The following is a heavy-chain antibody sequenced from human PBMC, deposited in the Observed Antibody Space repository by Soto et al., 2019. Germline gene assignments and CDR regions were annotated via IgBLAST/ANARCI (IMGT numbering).Heavy chain of an antibody. CDR1: GFTFSDYY. CDR3: ASPRTIRYYYYMDV. CDR2: ISSSGSTI. J-gene: IGHJ6*03. Sequence: QVQLVESGGGLVKPGGSLRLSCAASGFTFSDYYMSWIRQAPGKGLEWVSYISSSGSTIYYADSVKGRFTISRDNAKNALYLQMNSLRAEDTAVYYWASPRTIRYYYYMDVWGKGTTVTVSS. V-gene: IGHV3-11*01. D-gene: IGHD2-8*01.